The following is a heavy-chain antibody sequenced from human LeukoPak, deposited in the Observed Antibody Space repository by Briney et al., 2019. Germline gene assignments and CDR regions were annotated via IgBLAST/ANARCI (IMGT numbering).Heavy chain of an antibody. CDR3: VRSNWHFDL. V-gene: IGHV3-74*01. Sequence: GGSLRLSCVASGFTFSNFRMHWVRHGPGKGLVWVSRISGDGSTTDHADSLKGRFTISRDNAKNTLYLQMNSLRAEDTAVYYCVRSNWHFDLWGQGTPVTVSS. CDR2: ISGDGSTT. J-gene: IGHJ4*02. CDR1: GFTFSNFR. D-gene: IGHD7-27*01.